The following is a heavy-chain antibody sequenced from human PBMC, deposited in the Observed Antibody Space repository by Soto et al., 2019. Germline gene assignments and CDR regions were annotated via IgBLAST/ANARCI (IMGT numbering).Heavy chain of an antibody. CDR1: GFTFGDYA. CDR3: TKPANNPYYYYYYGVDV. V-gene: IGHV3-49*03. CDR2: IRSKAYGGTT. Sequence: GGSLRLSCTASGFTFGDYAMSWFRQAPGKGLEWVGFIRSKAYGGTTEYAASVKGRFTISRDDSKSIAYLQMNSLKTEDTAVYYCTKPANNPYYYYYYGVDVWGQGTTVTVSS. D-gene: IGHD1-1*01. J-gene: IGHJ6*02.